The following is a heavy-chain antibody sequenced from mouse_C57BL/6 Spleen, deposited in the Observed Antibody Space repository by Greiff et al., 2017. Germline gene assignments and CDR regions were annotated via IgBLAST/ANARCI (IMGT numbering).Heavy chain of an antibody. D-gene: IGHD2-4*01. V-gene: IGHV1-64*01. CDR1: GYTFTSYW. Sequence: VQLKQPGAELVKPGASVKLSCKASGYTFTSYWMHWVKQRPGQGLEWIGMIHPNSGSTNYNEKFKSKATLTVDKSSSTAYMQLSSLTSEDSAVYYCARSGDYGFAYWGQGTLVTVSA. J-gene: IGHJ3*01. CDR3: ARSGDYGFAY. CDR2: IHPNSGST.